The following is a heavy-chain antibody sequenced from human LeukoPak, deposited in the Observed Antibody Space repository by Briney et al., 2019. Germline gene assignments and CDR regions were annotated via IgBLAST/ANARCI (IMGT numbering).Heavy chain of an antibody. Sequence: EGSLRLSCAASGFTFSSYAMSWVRQAPGKGLEWVSAISGSGGSTYYADSVEGRFTISRDNSKNTLYLQMNSLRAEDTAVYYCAKARGPTSQYYFDYWGQGTLVTVSS. V-gene: IGHV3-23*01. CDR3: AKARGPTSQYYFDY. J-gene: IGHJ4*02. CDR1: GFTFSSYA. CDR2: ISGSGGST. D-gene: IGHD2/OR15-2a*01.